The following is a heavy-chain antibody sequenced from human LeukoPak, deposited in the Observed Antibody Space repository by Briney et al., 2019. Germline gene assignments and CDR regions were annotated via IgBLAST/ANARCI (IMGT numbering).Heavy chain of an antibody. Sequence: GGSLRLSCAVSGFTFSSYAMNWVRQPPGKGLEWVSVISDRGASAYYADSVKGRFTISRDNSKNTLYLQMNSLRAEDTAVYYCARRYCSGGSCSGNWFDSWGQGTLVTVSS. CDR2: ISDRGASA. CDR3: ARRYCSGGSCSGNWFDS. J-gene: IGHJ5*01. D-gene: IGHD2-15*01. CDR1: GFTFSSYA. V-gene: IGHV3-23*01.